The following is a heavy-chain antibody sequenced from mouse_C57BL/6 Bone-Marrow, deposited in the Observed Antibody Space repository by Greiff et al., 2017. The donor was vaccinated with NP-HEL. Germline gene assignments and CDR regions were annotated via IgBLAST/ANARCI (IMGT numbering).Heavy chain of an antibody. D-gene: IGHD1-1*01. CDR3: GLLRYAMDY. CDR2: IHPNSGNT. J-gene: IGHJ4*01. Sequence: QVQLQQPGAELVKPGASVKLSCKASGYTFTSYWMHWVKQRPGQGLEWIGMIHPNSGNTYYNEKFKGKATLTADKSSSTAYMELRSLTSEDSAVYFCGLLRYAMDYWGQGTSVTVSS. CDR1: GYTFTSYW. V-gene: IGHV1-64*01.